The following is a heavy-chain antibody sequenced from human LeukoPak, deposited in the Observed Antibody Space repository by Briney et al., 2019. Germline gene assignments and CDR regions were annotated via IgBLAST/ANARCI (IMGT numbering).Heavy chain of an antibody. CDR1: EYSFPNYC. CDR3: AIGRGGQQLGDY. V-gene: IGHV5-51*01. D-gene: IGHD6-13*01. Sequence: SGESLKISCKHSEYSFPNYCIGWVRQMPGKGLDWMGIIYPDYSDARYSPSFQGQVTISADRSISTAYLQWSSLKASDTAMYYCAIGRGGQQLGDYWGQGTLVTVSS. J-gene: IGHJ4*02. CDR2: IYPDYSDA.